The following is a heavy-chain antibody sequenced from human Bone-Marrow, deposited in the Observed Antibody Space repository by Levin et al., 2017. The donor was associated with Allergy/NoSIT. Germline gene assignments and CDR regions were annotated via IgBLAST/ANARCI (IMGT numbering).Heavy chain of an antibody. D-gene: IGHD6-19*01. Sequence: GGSLRLSCAASGFTFSSYGMHWVRQAPGKGLEWVAVISYDGSNKYYADSVKGRFTISRDNSKNTLYLQMNSLRAEDTAVYYCAKDRSQWLVLDYWGQGTLVTVSS. J-gene: IGHJ4*02. V-gene: IGHV3-30*18. CDR1: GFTFSSYG. CDR3: AKDRSQWLVLDY. CDR2: ISYDGSNK.